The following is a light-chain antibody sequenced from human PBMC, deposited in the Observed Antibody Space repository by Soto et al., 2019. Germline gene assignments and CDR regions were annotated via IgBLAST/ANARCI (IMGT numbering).Light chain of an antibody. CDR3: QQYNSYPWT. J-gene: IGKJ1*01. Sequence: DNQMTQSPSTLSASVGDRVTITCRATQSVNNWLAWYQQNPGKAPKLLIYDASSLESGVPSRFSGSGSGKEITLIIFSLQPDDFATYYCQQYNSYPWTFGQGTKVDIK. CDR1: QSVNNW. V-gene: IGKV1-5*01. CDR2: DAS.